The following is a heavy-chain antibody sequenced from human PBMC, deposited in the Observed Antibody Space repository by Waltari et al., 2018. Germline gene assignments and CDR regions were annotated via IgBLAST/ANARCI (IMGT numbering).Heavy chain of an antibody. CDR1: GFTLSAYS. CDR2: INSDGTAT. CDR3: ARGASLGY. J-gene: IGHJ4*02. V-gene: IGHV3-74*01. Sequence: EVQLVESGGSLVQPGGSLRLSCAASGFTLSAYSMNWVRPAPGKGLVWVARINSDGTATTYADSVRGRFTISSDNAKNTLYLQMNSLKAEDTAVYYCARGASLGYWGQGTRVTVSS.